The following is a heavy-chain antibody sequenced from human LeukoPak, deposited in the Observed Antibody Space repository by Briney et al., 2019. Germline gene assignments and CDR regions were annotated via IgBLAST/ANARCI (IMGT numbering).Heavy chain of an antibody. J-gene: IGHJ6*02. CDR1: GGSISSYY. V-gene: IGHV4-59*01. D-gene: IGHD5-18*01. CDR3: AREENPDTAMAPPTTGYGMDV. Sequence: SETLSLTCTVSGGSISSYYWSWIPKTPEKGLELIGYIYYSGSTNYNPSLKSPLTISVDTSQNQFSLKLSSVTPADTAVYYCAREENPDTAMAPPTTGYGMDVWGQGTTVTVSS. CDR2: IYYSGST.